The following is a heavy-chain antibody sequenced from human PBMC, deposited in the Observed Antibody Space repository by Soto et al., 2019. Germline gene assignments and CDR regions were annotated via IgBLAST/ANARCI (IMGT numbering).Heavy chain of an antibody. CDR2: ILYDGSYK. J-gene: IGHJ4*02. V-gene: IGHV3-30-3*01. Sequence: QVQLVESGGDVVQPGRSLRLSCEVSGFTFSTYAMHWVRQAPGKGLEWVAVILYDGSYKYYADSVKGRFTISRDNSKNTLQLQMNSPSTEDTAVYFCARDVNRGWNYPAYWGQGTLVTVSS. D-gene: IGHD1-7*01. CDR3: ARDVNRGWNYPAY. CDR1: GFTFSTYA.